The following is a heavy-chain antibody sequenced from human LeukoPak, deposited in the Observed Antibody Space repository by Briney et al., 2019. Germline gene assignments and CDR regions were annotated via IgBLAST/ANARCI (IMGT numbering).Heavy chain of an antibody. Sequence: KASETLSLTCTVSGGSISSYYWGWIRQPPGKGLEWIGSIYYSGSTYYNPSLKSRVTISVDTSKNQFSLKLSSVTAADTAVYYCARDTDTALDYWGQGTLVTVSS. D-gene: IGHD5-18*01. V-gene: IGHV4-39*07. J-gene: IGHJ4*02. CDR3: ARDTDTALDY. CDR1: GGSISSYY. CDR2: IYYSGST.